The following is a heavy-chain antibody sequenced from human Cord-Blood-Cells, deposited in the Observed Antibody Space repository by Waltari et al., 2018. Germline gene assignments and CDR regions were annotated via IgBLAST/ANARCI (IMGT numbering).Heavy chain of an antibody. D-gene: IGHD7-27*01. CDR2: ISYDGSNK. Sequence: QVQLVESGGGVVQPGRSLRLSCAASGFTFSSYGMHWVRQAPGKGRGWVAVISYDGSNKYYADSVKGRFTISRDNSKNTLYLQMNSLRAEDTTVYYCAKDRTGDGWFDPWGQGTLVTVSS. CDR1: GFTFSSYG. V-gene: IGHV3-30*18. J-gene: IGHJ5*02. CDR3: AKDRTGDGWFDP.